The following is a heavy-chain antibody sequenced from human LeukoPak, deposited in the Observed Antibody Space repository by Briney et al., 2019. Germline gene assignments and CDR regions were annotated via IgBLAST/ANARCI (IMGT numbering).Heavy chain of an antibody. CDR2: MNPNSGNT. V-gene: IGHV1-8*03. CDR3: ARSPLGYYDSSGAYYYYYYMDV. D-gene: IGHD3-22*01. CDR1: GYTFTSYD. J-gene: IGHJ6*03. Sequence: ASVKVSCKASGYTFTSYDINWVRQATGQGLEWMGWMNPNSGNTGYAQKFQGRVTITRNTSISTAYMELSSLRSEDTAVYYCARSPLGYYDSSGAYYYYYYMDVWGKGTTVTVSS.